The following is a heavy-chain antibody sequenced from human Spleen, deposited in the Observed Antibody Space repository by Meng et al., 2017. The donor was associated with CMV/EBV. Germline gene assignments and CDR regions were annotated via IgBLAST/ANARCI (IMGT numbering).Heavy chain of an antibody. CDR1: GGSISSYY. V-gene: IGHV4-59*01. J-gene: IGHJ3*02. CDR2: IYYSGST. D-gene: IGHD2-2*01. CDR3: ARDLPHCSSTSCYADPDAFDI. Sequence: SETLSLTCTVSGGSISSYYWSWIRQPPGKGLEWIGCIYYSGSTNYNPSLKSRVTISVDTSKNQFSLKLSSVTAADTAVYYCARDLPHCSSTSCYADPDAFDIWGQGTMVTVSS.